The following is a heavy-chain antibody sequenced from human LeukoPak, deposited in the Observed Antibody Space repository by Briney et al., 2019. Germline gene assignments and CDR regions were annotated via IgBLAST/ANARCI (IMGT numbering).Heavy chain of an antibody. CDR3: ARARVGYYYDSSGYYPLDY. Sequence: SETLSLTCAVSGGSISSGGYSWSWIRQPPGKGLEWIGYIYHSGSTYYNPSLKSRVTISVDRSKNQFSLKLSSVTAADTAVYYCARARVGYYYDSSGYYPLDYWGQGTLVTVSS. J-gene: IGHJ4*02. D-gene: IGHD3-22*01. V-gene: IGHV4-30-2*01. CDR2: IYHSGST. CDR1: GGSISSGGYS.